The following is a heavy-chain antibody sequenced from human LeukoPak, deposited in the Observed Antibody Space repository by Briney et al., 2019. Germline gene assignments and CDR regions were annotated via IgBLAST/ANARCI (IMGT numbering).Heavy chain of an antibody. Sequence: ASVKVSCKASGYTFTSYGISWVRQAPGQGLEWMGWISAYNGNTNYAQKLQGRVTMTTDTSASTAYMELSSLRSEDTAVYYCARDFDEVSGFDYWGQGTLVTVSS. CDR3: ARDFDEVSGFDY. CDR1: GYTFTSYG. CDR2: ISAYNGNT. J-gene: IGHJ4*02. D-gene: IGHD2-8*02. V-gene: IGHV1-18*01.